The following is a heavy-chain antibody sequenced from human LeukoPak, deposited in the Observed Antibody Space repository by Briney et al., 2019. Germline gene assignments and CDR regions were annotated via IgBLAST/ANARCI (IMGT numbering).Heavy chain of an antibody. CDR3: TRDPNGDYVGAFDM. Sequence: GGSLRLSCEASGITFSTYAMTWVRQAPGKGLEWVSSIRGSGGGTDYADSVKGRFTISRDNSRDTLFLQMNSLRAEDTALYYCTRDPNGDYVGAFDMWGPGTMVTVSS. CDR2: IRGSGGGT. J-gene: IGHJ3*02. D-gene: IGHD4-17*01. CDR1: GITFSTYA. V-gene: IGHV3-23*01.